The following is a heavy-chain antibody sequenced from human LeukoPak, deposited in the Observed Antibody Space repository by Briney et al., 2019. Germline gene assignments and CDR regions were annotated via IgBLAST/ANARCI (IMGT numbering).Heavy chain of an antibody. J-gene: IGHJ3*01. CDR3: ARERVEAPNGLAAFDF. V-gene: IGHV3-53*01. Sequence: PGGSLRLSCVASGFRLSAYYMTWVRRARGEAGVWVSDIYITGQTDYAESVKGRVTISRDKSNNSRHLQMTSLTAEDTALYYCARERVEAPNGLAAFDFWGQGTMVTVSS. CDR1: GFRLSAYY. CDR2: IYITGQT. D-gene: IGHD3-3*01.